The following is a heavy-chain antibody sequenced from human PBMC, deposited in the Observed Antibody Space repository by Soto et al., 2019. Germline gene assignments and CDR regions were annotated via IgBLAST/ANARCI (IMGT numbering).Heavy chain of an antibody. CDR1: GGSIGSDNYY. J-gene: IGHJ4*02. CDR3: ASGLTTVTDY. Sequence: SETLSLTCTVSGGSIGSDNYYWNWIRQPPGKGLEWIGYIYYSRTTYYNPSLKSRVSIPVDMSKNQFSLKLSSVTAEDKAVYYCASGLTTVTDYWGQGTLVSVSS. V-gene: IGHV4-30-4*01. CDR2: IYYSRTT. D-gene: IGHD4-17*01.